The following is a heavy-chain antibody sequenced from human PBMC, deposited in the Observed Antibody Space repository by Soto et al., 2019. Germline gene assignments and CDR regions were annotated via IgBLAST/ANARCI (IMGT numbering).Heavy chain of an antibody. J-gene: IGHJ6*02. CDR2: IIPIFGTA. D-gene: IGHD1-20*01. CDR3: ARGIPGTVSYYYGMAV. V-gene: IGHV1-69*12. CDR1: GGTFSSYA. Sequence: QVQLVQSGAEVKKPGSSVKVSCKASGGTFSSYAISWVRQAPGQGLEWMGGIIPIFGTADYAQKFQGRVTITAAESTSTAYIGLSSLGSEYPAVYYWARGIPGTVSYYYGMAVWGQGTTVTVSS.